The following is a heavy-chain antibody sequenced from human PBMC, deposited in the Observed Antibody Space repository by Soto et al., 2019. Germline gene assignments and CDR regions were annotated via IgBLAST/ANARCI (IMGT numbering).Heavy chain of an antibody. D-gene: IGHD3-10*01. CDR2: IYYSGST. J-gene: IGHJ6*02. CDR3: ARRTINSGSGSYSDRYYYGMDV. CDR1: GGSISSSSYY. Sequence: KTSETLSLTCTVSGGSISSSSYYWGWIRQPPGKGLEWIGSIYYSGSTYYNPSLKSRVTISVDTSKNQFSLKLSSVTAADTAVYYCARRTINSGSGSYSDRYYYGMDVWGQGTKVTVSS. V-gene: IGHV4-39*01.